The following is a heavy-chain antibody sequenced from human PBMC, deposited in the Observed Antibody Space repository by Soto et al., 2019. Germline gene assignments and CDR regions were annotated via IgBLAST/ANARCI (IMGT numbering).Heavy chain of an antibody. CDR2: ISGDNINS. D-gene: IGHD4-17*01. V-gene: IGHV1-18*01. CDR1: GFTFSDYG. CDR3: ARGGEDRGYYYYGMDV. J-gene: IGHJ6*02. Sequence: GASVKVSCKASGFTFSDYGLSWVRQAPGQPLEWMGWISGDNINSKYSQKLQGRVTMTTDTSTSTAYMELRSLRSDDTAVYYCARGGEDRGYYYYGMDVWGQGTTVTVSS.